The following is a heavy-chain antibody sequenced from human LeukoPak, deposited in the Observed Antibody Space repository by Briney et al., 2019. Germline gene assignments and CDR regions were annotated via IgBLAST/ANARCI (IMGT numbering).Heavy chain of an antibody. CDR3: ATRISTTHGLDY. D-gene: IGHD1-1*01. Sequence: PGGSLRLSCAASGFTFSTFGMTWVRQAPGKGLEWVSSISDRGDLITYADSVKGRFTISRDNSKNTLSLQMHGLRAEDMAIYYCATRISTTHGLDYWGQGTLVTVSS. CDR2: ISDRGDLI. V-gene: IGHV3-23*01. J-gene: IGHJ4*02. CDR1: GFTFSTFG.